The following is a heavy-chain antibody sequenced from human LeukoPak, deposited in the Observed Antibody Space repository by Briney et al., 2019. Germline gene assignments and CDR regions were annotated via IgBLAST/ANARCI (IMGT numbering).Heavy chain of an antibody. J-gene: IGHJ5*02. CDR1: GFTFNKYY. CDR2: INPDGTIT. CDR3: ARGGGYSSAMFDP. V-gene: IGHV3-74*01. Sequence: GGSLRLSCAASGFTFNKYYMYWVRQTPGEGLLWVSSINPDGTITTYADSVKGRFTISRDNAKNSLYLQMNSLRAEDTAVYYCARGGGYSSAMFDPWGQGTLVTVSS. D-gene: IGHD6-19*01.